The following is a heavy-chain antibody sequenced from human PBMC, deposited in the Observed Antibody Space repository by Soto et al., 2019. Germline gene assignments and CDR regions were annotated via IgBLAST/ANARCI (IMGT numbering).Heavy chain of an antibody. CDR3: ARVLGLNDCSSTSCYTSWFDP. CDR2: IIPTFGTA. V-gene: IGHV1-69*06. Sequence: SVKVSCKASGGTFSSYAISWVRQAPGQGLEWMGGIIPTFGTANYAQKFQGRVTITADKSTSTAYMELSSLRSEDTAVYYCARVLGLNDCSSTSCYTSWFDPWGQGTLVTVSS. J-gene: IGHJ5*02. CDR1: GGTFSSYA. D-gene: IGHD2-2*02.